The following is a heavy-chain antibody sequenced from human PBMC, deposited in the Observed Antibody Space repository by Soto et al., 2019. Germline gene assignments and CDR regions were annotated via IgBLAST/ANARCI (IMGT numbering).Heavy chain of an antibody. J-gene: IGHJ4*02. D-gene: IGHD1-26*01. CDR1: GYEFWGHW. V-gene: IGHV5-51*01. CDR2: IYPDDSQT. CDR3: TRLNAPWEPHDPNFDY. Sequence: EVQLVQSGAEVKKPGESLKISCKGSGYEFWGHWIVWVRQVPGKGLEWMGIIYPDDSQTRYSPSFQGQVTISADKSVNTAYLQWSSLKASDSAMYYCTRLNAPWEPHDPNFDYWGQGTLVTVSS.